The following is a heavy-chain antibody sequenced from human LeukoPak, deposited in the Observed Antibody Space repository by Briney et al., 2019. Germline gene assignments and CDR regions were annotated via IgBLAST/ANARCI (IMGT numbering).Heavy chain of an antibody. D-gene: IGHD3-3*01. CDR3: AKGPTHYDFWSRYYTAYYYGMDV. V-gene: IGHV3-23*01. CDR2: ISGSGGST. CDR1: GFTFSSYA. J-gene: IGHJ6*02. Sequence: GGSLRLSCAASGFTFSSYAMSWVRQAPGKGLEWVSAISGSGGSTYYADSVKGRFTISRDNSKNTLYLQLNSLRAEHTAVYYCAKGPTHYDFWSRYYTAYYYGMDVWGQGTTVTVSS.